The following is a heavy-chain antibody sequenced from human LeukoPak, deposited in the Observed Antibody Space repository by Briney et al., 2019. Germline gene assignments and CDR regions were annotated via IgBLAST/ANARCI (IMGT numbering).Heavy chain of an antibody. CDR1: GFTVRNNY. Sequence: GRSLRLSCAASGFTVRNNYMSWVRQAPGKGLEWVSVIYSGGSTYYADSVKGRFTISRDNSKNTLYLQMNSLRAEDTAVYFCATGERMVRGDGVDYWGQGTLVTVSS. CDR2: IYSGGST. J-gene: IGHJ4*02. V-gene: IGHV3-66*01. D-gene: IGHD3-10*01. CDR3: ATGERMVRGDGVDY.